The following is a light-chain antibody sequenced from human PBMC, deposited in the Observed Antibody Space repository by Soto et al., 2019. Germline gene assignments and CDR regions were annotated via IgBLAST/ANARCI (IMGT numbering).Light chain of an antibody. J-gene: IGKJ1*01. Sequence: EIVMTQSPATPSVSPGERTTLSCRASQSVSSNLAWYQQKPGQAPRLLIYGASTRATGIPARFSGSGSGTEFTLSISSLQSEDFAIYYCQQYNNGPRTFGQGTKVDIK. CDR3: QQYNNGPRT. CDR1: QSVSSN. CDR2: GAS. V-gene: IGKV3-15*01.